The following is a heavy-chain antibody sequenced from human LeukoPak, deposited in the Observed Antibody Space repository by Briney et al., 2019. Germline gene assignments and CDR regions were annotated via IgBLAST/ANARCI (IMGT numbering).Heavy chain of an antibody. J-gene: IGHJ3*02. CDR3: AREFSDSSGFGGAFDI. D-gene: IGHD3-22*01. CDR2: ISAYNGNT. CDR1: GYTFTSYG. V-gene: IGHV1-18*01. Sequence: ASVKVSCKASGYTFTSYGISWVRQAPGQGLEWMGWISAYNGNTNYAQKLQGRVTMTTDTSTSTAYMGLRSLRSDDTAVYYCAREFSDSSGFGGAFDIWGQGTMVTVSS.